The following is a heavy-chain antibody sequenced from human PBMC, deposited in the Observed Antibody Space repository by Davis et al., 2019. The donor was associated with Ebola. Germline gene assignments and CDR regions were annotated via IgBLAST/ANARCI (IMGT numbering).Heavy chain of an antibody. CDR3: ARGRRVYYGSGSYRHYYYYGMDV. J-gene: IGHJ6*02. Sequence: SETLSLTCAVYGGSFSGYYWSWIRQPPGKGLEWIGELNHSGSTNYNPSLKSRVTISVDTSKNQFSLKLSSVTAADTAVYYCARGRRVYYGSGSYRHYYYYGMDVWGQGTTVTVSS. D-gene: IGHD3-10*01. CDR2: LNHSGST. CDR1: GGSFSGYY. V-gene: IGHV4-34*01.